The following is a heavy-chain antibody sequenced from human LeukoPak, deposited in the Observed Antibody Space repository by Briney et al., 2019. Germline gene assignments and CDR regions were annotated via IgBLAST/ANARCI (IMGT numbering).Heavy chain of an antibody. D-gene: IGHD5-18*01. Sequence: GGSLRLSRAASGFTLSSYAMSWVRQAPGKGLEWVSAISGSGGSTYYADSVKGRFTISRDNSKNTLYLQMNSLRAEDTAVYYCANNLVWGYSYGIAFDYWGQGTLVTVSS. CDR2: ISGSGGST. J-gene: IGHJ4*02. CDR1: GFTLSSYA. CDR3: ANNLVWGYSYGIAFDY. V-gene: IGHV3-23*01.